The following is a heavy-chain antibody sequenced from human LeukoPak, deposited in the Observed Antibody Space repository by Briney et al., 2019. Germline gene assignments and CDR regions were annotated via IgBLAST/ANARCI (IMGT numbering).Heavy chain of an antibody. Sequence: PSETLSLTCAVSGGSISSNWWSWVRQAPGKGLEWVAVISYDGSNKYYADSVKGRFTISRDNSKNTLYLQMNSLRAEDTAVYYCAKSGVTGNPSGYNWFDPWGQGTLVTVSS. V-gene: IGHV3-30*18. CDR2: ISYDGSNK. CDR3: AKSGVTGNPSGYNWFDP. J-gene: IGHJ5*02. D-gene: IGHD4-23*01. CDR1: GGSISSNW.